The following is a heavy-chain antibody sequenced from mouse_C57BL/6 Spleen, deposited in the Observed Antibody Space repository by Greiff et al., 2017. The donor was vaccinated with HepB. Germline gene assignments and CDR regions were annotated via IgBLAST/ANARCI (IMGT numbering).Heavy chain of an antibody. CDR3: ARTAGYDYEYYFDY. CDR2: IHPNSGST. Sequence: QVQLKESGAELVKPGASVKLSCKASGYTFTSYWMHWVKQRPGQGLEWIGMIHPNSGSTNYNEKFKSKATLTVDKSSSTAYMQLSSLTSEDSAVYYCARTAGYDYEYYFDYWGQGTTLTVSS. CDR1: GYTFTSYW. J-gene: IGHJ2*01. D-gene: IGHD2-4*01. V-gene: IGHV1-64*01.